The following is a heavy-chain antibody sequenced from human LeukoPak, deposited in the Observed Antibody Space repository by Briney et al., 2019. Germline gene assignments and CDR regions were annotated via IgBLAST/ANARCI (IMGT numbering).Heavy chain of an antibody. J-gene: IGHJ6*03. CDR1: GGTFSSYA. Sequence: ATVKVSCKASGGTFSSYAISWVRQAPGQGLEWMGGIIPIFGTANYAQKFQGRVTITTDESTSTAYMELSSLRSEDTAVYYCASSPPSSSSHYYYYMDVWGKGTTVTVSS. CDR3: ASSPPSSSSHYYYYMDV. D-gene: IGHD6-6*01. V-gene: IGHV1-69*05. CDR2: IIPIFGTA.